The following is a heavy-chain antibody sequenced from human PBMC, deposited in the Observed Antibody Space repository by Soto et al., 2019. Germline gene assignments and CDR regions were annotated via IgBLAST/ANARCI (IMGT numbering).Heavy chain of an antibody. CDR3: ARESGSELANWFDP. CDR1: GGTFSSYA. Sequence: SVKGSCKASGGTFSSYAISWVRQAPGQGLEWMGGIIPIFGTANYAQKFQGRVTITADESTSTAYMELSSVTAADTAVYYCARESGSELANWFDPWGQGTLVTVSS. J-gene: IGHJ5*02. D-gene: IGHD2-15*01. V-gene: IGHV1-69*13. CDR2: IIPIFGTA.